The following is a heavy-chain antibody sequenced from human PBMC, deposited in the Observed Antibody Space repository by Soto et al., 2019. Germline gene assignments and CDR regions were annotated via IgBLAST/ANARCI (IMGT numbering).Heavy chain of an antibody. CDR2: MNQDGSEK. Sequence: EVQLVESGGDLVQPGGSLRLSCAASGFTFSNFWMSWVRQTPGRGLEWVANMNQDGSEKYYLDSVRGRFTISRDNAKNSLSLQINSLRAEDTAFYYCAKDASGWSVTWGQGTPVIVSS. J-gene: IGHJ5*02. V-gene: IGHV3-7*04. CDR3: AKDASGWSVT. D-gene: IGHD6-19*01. CDR1: GFTFSNFW.